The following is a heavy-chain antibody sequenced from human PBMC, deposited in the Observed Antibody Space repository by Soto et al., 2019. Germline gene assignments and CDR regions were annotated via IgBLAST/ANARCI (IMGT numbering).Heavy chain of an antibody. CDR2: ISWNSGSI. J-gene: IGHJ6*02. CDR3: AKDRASARYDYYYGMDV. CDR1: GFTFDDYA. D-gene: IGHD2-21*01. V-gene: IGHV3-9*01. Sequence: GGSLTLSCAVSGFTFDDYAMHWVRQAPGKGLEWVSGISWNSGSIGYADSVKGRFTISRDNAKNFLYLQMNSLRAEDTALYYCAKDRASARYDYYYGMDVWGQGTTVTVSS.